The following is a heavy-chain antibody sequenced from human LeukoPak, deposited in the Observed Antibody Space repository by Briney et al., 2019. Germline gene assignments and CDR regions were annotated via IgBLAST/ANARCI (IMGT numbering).Heavy chain of an antibody. Sequence: NPSETLSLTCTVSSGSISTSNYYWGWVRQPPGKALEWIGNIFYSGSTYYSPSLKSRVTISLDTSRNQFSLKLNSVTAADTAVYYCARVSGITMIVVVVEDAFDIWGQGTMVTVSS. J-gene: IGHJ3*02. V-gene: IGHV4-39*07. CDR2: IFYSGST. CDR1: SGSISTSNYY. CDR3: ARVSGITMIVVVVEDAFDI. D-gene: IGHD3-22*01.